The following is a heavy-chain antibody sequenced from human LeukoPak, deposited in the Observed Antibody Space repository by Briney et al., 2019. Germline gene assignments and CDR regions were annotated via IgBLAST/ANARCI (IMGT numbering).Heavy chain of an antibody. Sequence: PGGSLRLSCAASAGTFGGHWMHWVRQVPGKGLMWVSRIKGDGSSTSYADSVKGRFTISRDNAKNMLYLQMNSLRAEDTAVYYCARSDWFDPWGQGTLVTVSS. CDR1: AGTFGGHW. CDR3: ARSDWFDP. J-gene: IGHJ5*02. CDR2: IKGDGSST. V-gene: IGHV3-74*01.